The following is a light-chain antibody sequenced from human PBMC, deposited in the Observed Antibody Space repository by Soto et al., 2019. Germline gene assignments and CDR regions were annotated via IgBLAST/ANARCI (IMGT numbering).Light chain of an antibody. CDR3: QQYGNLPLT. J-gene: IGKJ3*01. V-gene: IGKV1-33*01. Sequence: DIQMTHSPSSLSASVGDRVTITCQASQDFSNFLNWYQQKPGKAPKLLIYDASHLETGVPSRFSGGGSGTHFTFTISSLQPEDIATYYCQQYGNLPLTFGPGTKVDIK. CDR2: DAS. CDR1: QDFSNF.